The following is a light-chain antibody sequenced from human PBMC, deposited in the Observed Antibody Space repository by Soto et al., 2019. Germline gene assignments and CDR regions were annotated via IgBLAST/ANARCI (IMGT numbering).Light chain of an antibody. CDR1: QSVRSY. CDR2: DAS. CDR3: QQRSDWPST. J-gene: IGKJ4*01. Sequence: EIVLTQSPATLSLSPGERATLSCRASQSVRSYLAWYQQKPGQAPRLLIYDASNRAPGIPARFSGSGSGTDFTLPISSLEPEDFAVYYCQQRSDWPSTFGGGTKVEIK. V-gene: IGKV3-11*01.